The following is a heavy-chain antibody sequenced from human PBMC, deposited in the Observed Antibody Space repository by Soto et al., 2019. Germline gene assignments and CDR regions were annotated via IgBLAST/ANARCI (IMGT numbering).Heavy chain of an antibody. CDR1: GYTFTSYG. Sequence: ASVQYSCKASGYTFTSYGISWVRQAPGQGLEWMGWISAYNGNTNYAQKLQGRVTMTTDTSTSTAYMELRSLRSDDTAVYYCASGYSYGYRTFDIWGQGTMVTVSS. J-gene: IGHJ3*02. CDR3: ASGYSYGYRTFDI. CDR2: ISAYNGNT. V-gene: IGHV1-18*01. D-gene: IGHD5-18*01.